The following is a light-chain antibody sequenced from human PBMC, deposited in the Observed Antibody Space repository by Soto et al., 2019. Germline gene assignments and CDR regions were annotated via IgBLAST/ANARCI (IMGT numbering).Light chain of an antibody. CDR3: QQYKTWPPT. CDR1: QSVSYY. J-gene: IGKJ1*01. CDR2: DAS. V-gene: IGKV3-15*01. Sequence: MVLTQSPWTLSLSPGERAGLSCRASQSVSYYLAWYQQKPGQAPRLLISDASTRATGIPASFSGSGSGTEFTLTISSLQSEDSAVYYCQQYKTWPPTFGQGTKV.